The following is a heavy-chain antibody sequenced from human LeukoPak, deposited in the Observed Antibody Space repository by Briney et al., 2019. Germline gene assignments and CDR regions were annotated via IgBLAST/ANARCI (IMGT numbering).Heavy chain of an antibody. CDR1: GFIFSSYA. J-gene: IGHJ6*02. CDR2: ISGSGGST. D-gene: IGHD2-2*01. CDR3: AKVGPVRLDIVVVPAANYGMDV. Sequence: GGSLRLSCAASGFIFSSYAMSWVRQAPGKGLEWVSAISGSGGSTYYADSVKGRFTISRDNSKNTLYLQMNSLRAEDTAVYYCAKVGPVRLDIVVVPAANYGMDVWGQGTTVTVSS. V-gene: IGHV3-23*01.